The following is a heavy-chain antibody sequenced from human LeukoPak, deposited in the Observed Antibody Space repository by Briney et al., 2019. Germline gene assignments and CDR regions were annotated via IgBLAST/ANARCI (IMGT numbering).Heavy chain of an antibody. CDR2: IRYDGSNK. J-gene: IGHJ4*02. V-gene: IGHV3-30*02. D-gene: IGHD2-2*02. CDR3: AGRYCSSTSCYSDY. Sequence: PGGSLRLSCAASGFTFSSYGMHWVCQAPGKGLEWVAFIRYDGSNKYYADSVKGRFTISRDNSKNTLYLQMNSLRAEDTAVYYCAGRYCSSTSCYSDYWGQGTLVTVSS. CDR1: GFTFSSYG.